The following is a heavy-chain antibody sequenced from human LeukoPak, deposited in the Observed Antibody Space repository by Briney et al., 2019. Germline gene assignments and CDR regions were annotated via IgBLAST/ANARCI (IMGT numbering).Heavy chain of an antibody. J-gene: IGHJ4*02. D-gene: IGHD6-13*01. CDR1: GGSISSYY. Sequence: SSETLSLTCTVSGGSISSYYWSWIRQPAGKGLEWIGRIYTSGSTNYNPSLKSRVTISVDTSKNQFSLKLSSVTAADTAVYYCARKGRTYSSSWYDPFDYWGQGTLVTVSS. V-gene: IGHV4-4*07. CDR2: IYTSGST. CDR3: ARKGRTYSSSWYDPFDY.